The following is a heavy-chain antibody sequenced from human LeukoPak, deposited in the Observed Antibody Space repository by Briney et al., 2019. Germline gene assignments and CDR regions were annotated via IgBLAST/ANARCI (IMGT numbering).Heavy chain of an antibody. J-gene: IGHJ4*02. CDR3: AKGHQRVLY. CDR1: GFTFSSYA. D-gene: IGHD6-6*01. CDR2: ICGYGGST. Sequence: GGSLRLSCAASGFTFSSYAMSWVRQAPGKGLEWVSAICGYGGSTYYADSVKGRFTISRDNFKNTLYLQMNSQRAEDTAVNYCAKGHQRVLYWGQGTLVTVSS. V-gene: IGHV3-23*01.